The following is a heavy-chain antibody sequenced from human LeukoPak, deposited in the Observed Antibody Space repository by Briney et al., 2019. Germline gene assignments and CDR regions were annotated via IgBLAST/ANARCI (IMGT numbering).Heavy chain of an antibody. D-gene: IGHD6-13*01. V-gene: IGHV4-59*01. Sequence: SETLSLTCTVSGGSISSYYWSWIRQPPGKGLEWIGYIYYSGSTKYNPSLKSRVTISVDTSKNQFSLKLSPVTGADTAVYYCARATSSSWYSGFDPWGQGTLVTVSS. CDR1: GGSISSYY. CDR3: ARATSSSWYSGFDP. CDR2: IYYSGST. J-gene: IGHJ5*02.